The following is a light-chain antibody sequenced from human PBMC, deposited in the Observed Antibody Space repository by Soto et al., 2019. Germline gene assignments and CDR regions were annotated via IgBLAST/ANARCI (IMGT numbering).Light chain of an antibody. J-gene: IGLJ3*02. Sequence: QSVLAQPPSVSASPGQSVTVSCTGTSSDVGGYDRVSWYQQAPGTAPKLIIYQVTNRPSRVPDRFSGSKSGNTAALTISGLQAEDEGDYYCTSHTGSDTWVFGGGTKLTVL. V-gene: IGLV2-18*02. CDR3: TSHTGSDTWV. CDR2: QVT. CDR1: SSDVGGYDR.